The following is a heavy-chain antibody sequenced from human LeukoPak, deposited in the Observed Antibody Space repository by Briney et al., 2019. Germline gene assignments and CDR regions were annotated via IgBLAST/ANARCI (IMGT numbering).Heavy chain of an antibody. D-gene: IGHD2-8*01. V-gene: IGHV3-30*14. CDR1: GFTFSNFA. J-gene: IGHJ4*02. CDR2: ISDDGSNK. Sequence: GRSLRLSCAASGFTFSNFAMHWVRQTPGKGLAWVALISDDGSNKYYADSVKGRFTVSRDNSKNTLFLQMNSLRTEDTAVFYCARDDVRMGFDHWGQGTLVTVSS. CDR3: ARDDVRMGFDH.